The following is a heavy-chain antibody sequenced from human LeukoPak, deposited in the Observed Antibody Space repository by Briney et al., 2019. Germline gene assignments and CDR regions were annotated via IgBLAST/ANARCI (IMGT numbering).Heavy chain of an antibody. Sequence: ASVKVSCKASGYTFTGYYMHWVRQAPGQGLEWMGWINPNSGGTNYAQKFQGRVTMTRNTSISTAYMELSSLRSEGTAVYYCARGVYGSGSYFYYYGMDVWGQGTTVTVSS. CDR2: INPNSGGT. D-gene: IGHD3-10*01. CDR1: GYTFTGYY. V-gene: IGHV1-2*02. CDR3: ARGVYGSGSYFYYYGMDV. J-gene: IGHJ6*02.